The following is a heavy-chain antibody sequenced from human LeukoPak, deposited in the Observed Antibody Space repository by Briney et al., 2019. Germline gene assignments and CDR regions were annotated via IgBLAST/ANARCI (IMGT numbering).Heavy chain of an antibody. CDR1: GFTFGTYA. V-gene: IGHV3-30*04. CDR2: ILSDGSIQ. J-gene: IGHJ4*02. D-gene: IGHD1-26*01. Sequence: GRSLRLSCAASGFTFGTYAMHWVRQAPGKGLEWMAVILSDGSIQNSADRVRGRFIISRDNSKNTLFLQMNRLRTEDTAVYYCARGAILGGYNLIDDWGQGTLVTVSS. CDR3: ARGAILGGYNLIDD.